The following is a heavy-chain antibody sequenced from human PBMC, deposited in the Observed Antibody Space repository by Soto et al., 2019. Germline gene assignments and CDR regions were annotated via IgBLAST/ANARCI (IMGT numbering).Heavy chain of an antibody. Sequence: SETLSLTCSVSGGINNYYWSWIRQPAGKGLEWIGRVHVSGDTNYNPSLSSRVTMSVDRSTNQFSLKLTSMNAADTAIYYCAREIQGPLGWFGPWGQGTLVTVSS. V-gene: IGHV4-4*07. J-gene: IGHJ5*02. CDR2: VHVSGDT. CDR3: AREIQGPLGWFGP. D-gene: IGHD5-18*01. CDR1: GGINNYY.